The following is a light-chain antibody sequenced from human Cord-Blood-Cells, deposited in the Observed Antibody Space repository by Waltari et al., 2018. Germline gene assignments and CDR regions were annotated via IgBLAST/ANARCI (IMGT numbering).Light chain of an antibody. Sequence: DAVMTQSPLSLPVTLGQPASISCRSSQSLVYSDGNTYLTWFQKRPGQAPRRLIYKVSNRDSEVADRFSGSGSGADFTLKISRVEAEDVGVYYCMQGTHWPYSVGQGIKLEIK. CDR1: QSLVYSDGNTY. J-gene: IGKJ2*03. CDR3: MQGTHWPYS. V-gene: IGKV2-30*01. CDR2: KVS.